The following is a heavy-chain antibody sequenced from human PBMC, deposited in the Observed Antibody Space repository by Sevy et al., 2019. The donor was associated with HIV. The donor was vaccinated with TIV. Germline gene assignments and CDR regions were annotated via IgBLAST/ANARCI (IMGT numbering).Heavy chain of an antibody. J-gene: IGHJ4*02. V-gene: IGHV4-59*01. CDR3: ARAGQYSSSWYAGVAVAGTVGYFDY. CDR2: IYYSGST. CDR1: GGSISSYY. D-gene: IGHD6-13*01. Sequence: ETLSLTCTVSGGSISSYYWSWIRQPPGKGLEWIGYIYYSGSTNYNPSLKSRVTISVDTSKNQFSLKLSSVTAADTAVYYCARAGQYSSSWYAGVAVAGTVGYFDYWGQGTLVTVSS.